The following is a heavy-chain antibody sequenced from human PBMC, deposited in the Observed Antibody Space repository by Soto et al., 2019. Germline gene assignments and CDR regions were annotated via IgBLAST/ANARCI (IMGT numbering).Heavy chain of an antibody. CDR3: ARDILSGSDISGYYYPYYYYGMDV. Sequence: GGSLRLSCAASGFTFSSYSMNWVRQAPGKGLEWVSSISSSSSYIYYADSVKGRFTISRDNAKNSLYLQMNSLRAEDTAVYYVARDILSGSDISGYYYPYYYYGMDVWGQGTTVTVSS. CDR1: GFTFSSYS. CDR2: ISSSSSYI. D-gene: IGHD3-22*01. J-gene: IGHJ6*02. V-gene: IGHV3-21*01.